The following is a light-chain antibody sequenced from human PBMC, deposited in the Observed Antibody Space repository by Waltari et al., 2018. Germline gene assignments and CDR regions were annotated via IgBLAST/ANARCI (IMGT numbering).Light chain of an antibody. CDR1: KTVSSN. V-gene: IGKV3-15*01. Sequence: ETVMTQSPDTLSVSPGETATLSCRASKTVSSNLAWYQQKPGPAPRLLIYSESTRATGIPARFSGGVSATQFTLTISSLHAEDFAVYFCQQYNISPPCTFGQGTKVEI. CDR2: SES. J-gene: IGKJ1*01. CDR3: QQYNISPPCT.